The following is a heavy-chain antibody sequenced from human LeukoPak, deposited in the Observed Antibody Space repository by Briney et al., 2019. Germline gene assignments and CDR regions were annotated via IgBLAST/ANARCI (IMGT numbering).Heavy chain of an antibody. D-gene: IGHD3-10*02. V-gene: IGHV3-21*01. CDR1: GFTFSSYS. J-gene: IGHJ6*04. CDR2: ISRSSNYK. Sequence: PGGSLRLSCAASGFTFSSYSMNWVRQAPGKGLEWVSSISRSSNYKYYADSVKGRFTISRDNAKNSLYLQMNSLRAEDTAVYYCAELGITMIGGVWGKGTTVTISS. CDR3: AELGITMIGGV.